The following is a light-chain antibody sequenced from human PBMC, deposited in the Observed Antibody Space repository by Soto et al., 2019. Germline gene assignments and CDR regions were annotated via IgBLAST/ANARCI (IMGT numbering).Light chain of an antibody. CDR3: SFPLT. CDR1: QDVGSW. J-gene: IGKJ4*01. CDR2: AAS. V-gene: IGKV1-12*01. Sequence: DIQMTQSPSSVSASVGDRVTITCRASQDVGSWLAWFQQKPGEAPSLLIYAASSLHTGVPSRFSGSGSGTYFTLTITSLQPEDFAQQGDSFPLTFGGGTKVEIK.